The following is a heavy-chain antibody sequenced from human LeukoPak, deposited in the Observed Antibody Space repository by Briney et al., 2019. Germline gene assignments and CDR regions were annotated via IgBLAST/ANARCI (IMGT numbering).Heavy chain of an antibody. Sequence: GGSLRLSCAASGFTFSNHWMHWVRQAPGKGLEWVSAISGSGGSTYYADSVKGRFTISRDNSKNTLYLQMNSLRAEDTAVYYCAKDSYCSSTSCYYPNWFDPWGQGTLVTVSS. CDR2: ISGSGGST. CDR3: AKDSYCSSTSCYYPNWFDP. D-gene: IGHD2-2*01. V-gene: IGHV3-23*01. J-gene: IGHJ5*02. CDR1: GFTFSNHW.